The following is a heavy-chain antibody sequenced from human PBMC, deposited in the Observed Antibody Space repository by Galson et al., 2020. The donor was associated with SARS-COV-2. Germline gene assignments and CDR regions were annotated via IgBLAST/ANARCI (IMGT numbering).Heavy chain of an antibody. CDR2: IYYSGAT. CDR3: ARWSRDGYNWYLDL. Sequence: AETLSLTCTASGGSMSNYHWSWIRQPPRKGLEWIGYIYYSGATNYNPSLKSRVTTSLDTSNNQFSLKLRSVAAADAAVYDCARWSRDGYNWYLDLWGRGTLVTVSS. V-gene: IGHV4-59*08. CDR1: GGSMSNYH. D-gene: IGHD5-12*01. J-gene: IGHJ2*01.